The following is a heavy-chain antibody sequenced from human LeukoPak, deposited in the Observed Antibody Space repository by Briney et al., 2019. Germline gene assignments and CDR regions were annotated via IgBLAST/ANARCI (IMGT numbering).Heavy chain of an antibody. CDR2: IYPGDSDT. Sequence: PGESLKISCKGSGYSFTSYWIVWVRQMPGKGLEWMGIIYPGDSDTRYSPSFQGQVTISADKSITTAYLQWSGQKPSDTAMHYCTRRFPSPVVPAGDVHYWAQGPLVTISS. J-gene: IGHJ4*02. D-gene: IGHD2-2*01. V-gene: IGHV5-51*01. CDR1: GYSFTSYW. CDR3: TRRFPSPVVPAGDVHY.